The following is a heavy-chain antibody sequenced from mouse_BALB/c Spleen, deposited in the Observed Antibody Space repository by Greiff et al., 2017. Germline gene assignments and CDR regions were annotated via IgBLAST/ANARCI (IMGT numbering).Heavy chain of an antibody. J-gene: IGHJ2*01. CDR2: IRNKANGYTT. CDR1: GFTFTDYY. CDR3: ASDSPHYYGPFDY. D-gene: IGHD1-2*01. V-gene: IGHV7-3*02. Sequence: EVQLVESGGGLVQPGGSLRLSCATSGFTFTDYYMSWVRQPPGKALEWLGFIRNKANGYTTEYSASVKGLFTIYRDNSQSILYLQMNTLRAEDSATYSCASDSPHYYGPFDYWGQGTTLTVSS.